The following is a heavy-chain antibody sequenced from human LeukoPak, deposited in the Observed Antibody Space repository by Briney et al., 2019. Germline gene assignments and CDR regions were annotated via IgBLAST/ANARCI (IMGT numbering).Heavy chain of an antibody. Sequence: ASVKVSCTASGYTFTSYGISWVRQAPGQGLEWMGWISAYNGNTNYAQKLQGRVTMTTDTSTSTAYMELRSLRSDDTAVYYCAKDGGLWVSAHWGDSWGRGTLVTVSS. J-gene: IGHJ4*02. CDR3: AKDGGLWVSAHWGDS. V-gene: IGHV1-18*01. CDR1: GYTFTSYG. D-gene: IGHD7-27*01. CDR2: ISAYNGNT.